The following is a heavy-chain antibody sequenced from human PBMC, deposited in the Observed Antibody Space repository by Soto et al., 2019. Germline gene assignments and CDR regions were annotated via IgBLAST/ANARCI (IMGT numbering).Heavy chain of an antibody. D-gene: IGHD3-22*01. CDR1: GFTFSSYW. Sequence: GGSLRLSCAASGFTFSSYWMSWVRQAPGKGLEWVANIKQDGSEKWYVDSVKGRFTISRDNAKNSLYLQMDSLRAEDTAVYYCARGDYYDTSGPFSDAFDIWGQGTMVTVSS. V-gene: IGHV3-7*04. J-gene: IGHJ3*02. CDR3: ARGDYYDTSGPFSDAFDI. CDR2: IKQDGSEK.